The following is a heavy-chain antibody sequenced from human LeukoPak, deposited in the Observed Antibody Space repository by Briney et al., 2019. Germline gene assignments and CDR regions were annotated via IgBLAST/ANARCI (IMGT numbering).Heavy chain of an antibody. CDR3: ARDEVDCSSTSCYLGYYYYGMDV. Sequence: GGSLRLSCAASGFTFSSYSMNWVRQAPGKGLEWVSSISSSSSYIYYADPVKGRFTISRDNAKNSLYLQMNSLRAEDTAVYYCARDEVDCSSTSCYLGYYYYGMDVWGQGTTVTVSS. D-gene: IGHD2-2*01. J-gene: IGHJ6*02. CDR2: ISSSSSYI. CDR1: GFTFSSYS. V-gene: IGHV3-21*01.